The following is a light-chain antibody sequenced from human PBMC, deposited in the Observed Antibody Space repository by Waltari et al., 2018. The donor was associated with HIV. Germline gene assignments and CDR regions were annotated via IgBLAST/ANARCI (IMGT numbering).Light chain of an antibody. CDR3: SSYAPTNNFSVL. J-gene: IGLJ2*01. Sequence: QSALTQPPSASGSPGQSVTISCTGTSSDIGGYNYVSWYQQHPGKAPKLIMTEVTKRPAGVPDRCSGSKAGNTASLTVSGLQAEDEAHYYCSSYAPTNNFSVLFGGGTALTVL. CDR2: EVT. V-gene: IGLV2-8*01. CDR1: SSDIGGYNY.